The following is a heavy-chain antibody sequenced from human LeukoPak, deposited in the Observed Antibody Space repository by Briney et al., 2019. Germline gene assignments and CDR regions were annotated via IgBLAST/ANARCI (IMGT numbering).Heavy chain of an antibody. V-gene: IGHV3-23*01. CDR1: GFTFSSHA. J-gene: IGHJ4*02. CDR2: ILGSGSST. Sequence: GGSLRLSCAASGFTFSSHAMSWVRQAPGKGLEWVSAILGSGSSTYYADSVKGRFTISRDNAKNSLYLQMNSLRAEDTAVYYCARAIGYWGQGTLVTVSS. CDR3: ARAIGY. D-gene: IGHD3-10*01.